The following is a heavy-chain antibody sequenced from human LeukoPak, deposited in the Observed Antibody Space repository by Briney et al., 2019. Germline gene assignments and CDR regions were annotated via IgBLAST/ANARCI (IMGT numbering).Heavy chain of an antibody. V-gene: IGHV3-48*01. CDR3: AELGITMIGGV. Sequence: WGSLRLSCAASGFTFSDYSMNWVCQAPGKGLEWVSYISSSSSTIYYADSVKGRFTISRDNAKNSLYLQMNSLRAEDTAVYYCAELGITMIGGVWGKGTTVTISS. CDR2: ISSSSSTI. J-gene: IGHJ6*04. CDR1: GFTFSDYS. D-gene: IGHD3-10*02.